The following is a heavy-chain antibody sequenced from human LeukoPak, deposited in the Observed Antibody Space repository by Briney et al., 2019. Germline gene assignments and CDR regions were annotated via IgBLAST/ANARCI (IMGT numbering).Heavy chain of an antibody. J-gene: IGHJ4*02. CDR2: ISSSSTYI. D-gene: IGHD2-2*01. CDR1: GFTFNNYN. V-gene: IGHV3-21*01. Sequence: GGSLRLSCAASGFTFNNYNMNWVRQAPGKGLEWVSSISSSSTYIFYADSVKGRFTISRDNAKNSVYLQMYSLRAEHTAVYYCARGNSPAVDYWGQGTLVTVSS. CDR3: ARGNSPAVDY.